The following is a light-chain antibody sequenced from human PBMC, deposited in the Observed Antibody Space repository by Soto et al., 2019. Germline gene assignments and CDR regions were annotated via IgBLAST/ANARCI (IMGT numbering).Light chain of an antibody. V-gene: IGLV1-44*01. Sequence: QSVLTQPPSASGTPGQRVTISCSGGSSDIGSNTVNWYQQLPGTAPKLLIYTNNQRPSGVPDRFSGSKSGTSASLAISGLQSEDEAVYYCAAWSGILNGRVFGTGTKLTVL. CDR3: AAWSGILNGRV. CDR2: TNN. J-gene: IGLJ1*01. CDR1: SSDIGSNT.